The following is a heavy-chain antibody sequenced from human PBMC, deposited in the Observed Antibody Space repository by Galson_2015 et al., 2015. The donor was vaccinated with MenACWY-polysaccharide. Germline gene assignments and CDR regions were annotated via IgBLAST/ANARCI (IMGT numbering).Heavy chain of an antibody. Sequence: SVKVSCKASGYTFSTHYMNWVRQAPGQGLEWMGRIDTTTGATEFAREFQGRVALTTDTSVNTAYMELSSLVSDDTAMYYCARGHIIIRLPQWGQGSLLTCSS. CDR2: IDTTTGAT. V-gene: IGHV1-2*06. CDR3: ARGHIIIRLPQ. J-gene: IGHJ4*02. CDR1: GYTFSTHY. D-gene: IGHD2-21*01.